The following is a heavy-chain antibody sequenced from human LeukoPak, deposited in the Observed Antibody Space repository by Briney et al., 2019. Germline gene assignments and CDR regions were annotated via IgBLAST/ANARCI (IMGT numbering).Heavy chain of an antibody. CDR3: AKDRHSRGSSWYYFDY. V-gene: IGHV3-23*01. Sequence: PGGSLRLSCAASGFTFSSYAMSWVRQAPGKGLEWVSAISGSGGSTYYADSVKGRFTISRDNSKNTLYLQMNSLRAEDTAVYYCAKDRHSRGSSWYYFDYWGQGTLVTVSS. J-gene: IGHJ4*02. D-gene: IGHD6-13*01. CDR1: GFTFSSYA. CDR2: ISGSGGST.